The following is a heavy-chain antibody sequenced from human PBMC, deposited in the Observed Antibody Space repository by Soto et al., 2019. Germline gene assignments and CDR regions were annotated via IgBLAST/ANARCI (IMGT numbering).Heavy chain of an antibody. CDR3: AKDDWGWSPPLGV. J-gene: IGHJ6*04. D-gene: IGHD2-8*02. V-gene: IGHV3-30*18. CDR1: GFTFSSYG. CDR2: ISYDGSNK. Sequence: QVQLVESGGGVVQPGRSLRLSCAASGFTFSSYGMHWVRQAPGKGLEWVAVISYDGSNKYYADSVEGRFTISRDNSKNTLYLQMNSLRAEDTAVYYCAKDDWGWSPPLGVWGKGTTVTVSS.